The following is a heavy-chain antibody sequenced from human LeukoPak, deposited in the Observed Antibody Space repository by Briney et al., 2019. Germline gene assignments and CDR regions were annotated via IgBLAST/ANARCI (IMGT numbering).Heavy chain of an antibody. CDR3: ARAVAADNWFDP. CDR1: GYRFTSYW. V-gene: IGHV5-51*01. Sequence: GESLKISCEGSGYRFTSYWIGWVRPMPGKGLEWMGIIYPGDSDTRYSPSFQGQVTISADKSISTAYLQWSSLKASDTAMYYCARAVAADNWFDPWGQGTLVTVSS. CDR2: IYPGDSDT. D-gene: IGHD6-13*01. J-gene: IGHJ5*02.